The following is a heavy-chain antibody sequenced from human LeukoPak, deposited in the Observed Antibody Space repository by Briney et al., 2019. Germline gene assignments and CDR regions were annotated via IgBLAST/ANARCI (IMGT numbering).Heavy chain of an antibody. CDR2: IYGGGTT. Sequence: GGSLRLSCAASGFTVSSNYMSWVRQAPGKGLEWVSVIYGGGTTYYADSVKGRFTISRDNSKNTLYLQMNSLRAEDTAVYYCAKRRGLELLYYYYMDVWGKGTTVTVSS. CDR1: GFTVSSNY. D-gene: IGHD1-7*01. J-gene: IGHJ6*03. V-gene: IGHV3-53*01. CDR3: AKRRGLELLYYYYMDV.